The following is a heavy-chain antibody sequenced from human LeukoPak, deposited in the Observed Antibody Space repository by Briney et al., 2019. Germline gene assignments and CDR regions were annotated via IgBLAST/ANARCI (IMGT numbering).Heavy chain of an antibody. CDR3: VRQGRMDV. CDR1: GGSISSSSYY. Sequence: SETLSLTCTVSGGSISSSSYYWGWIRQPPGKGLEWIGSIYYSGSTYYNPSLKSRVTISVDTSKNQFSLKLSSVTAADTAVYYCVRQGRMDVWGQGTTVTVSS. CDR2: IYYSGST. V-gene: IGHV4-39*01. J-gene: IGHJ6*02.